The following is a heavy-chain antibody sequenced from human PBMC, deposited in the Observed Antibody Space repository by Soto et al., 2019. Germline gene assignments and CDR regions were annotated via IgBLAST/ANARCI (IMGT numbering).Heavy chain of an antibody. D-gene: IGHD3-3*01. V-gene: IGHV4-59*01. CDR1: GCSITDNY. Sequence: QVQLQQSGPGLLKPSETLSLTCSVSGCSITDNYWTWIRQSPGKGLEWVGYIYYTGITNYNPSLKRRVTISLDRSKNQFSLKLDSVTAADTAVYYCARALDYDFWGGRNWFDPWGQGTLVTVSS. CDR3: ARALDYDFWGGRNWFDP. CDR2: IYYTGIT. J-gene: IGHJ5*02.